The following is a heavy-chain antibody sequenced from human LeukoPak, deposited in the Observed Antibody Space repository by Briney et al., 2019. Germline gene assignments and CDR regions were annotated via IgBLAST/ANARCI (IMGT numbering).Heavy chain of an antibody. CDR3: ARHGGTLVYFDN. CDR2: VYHSGTT. V-gene: IGHV4-59*08. Sequence: PSETLSLTCTVSGGSISTYYWSWIRQPPGKGLEWIGYVYHSGTTNYNPSLKRRVTISADTSKNQFSLKVKSVTAADTAVYYCARHGGTLVYFDNWGQGTLVTVSS. CDR1: GGSISTYY. D-gene: IGHD1-26*01. J-gene: IGHJ4*02.